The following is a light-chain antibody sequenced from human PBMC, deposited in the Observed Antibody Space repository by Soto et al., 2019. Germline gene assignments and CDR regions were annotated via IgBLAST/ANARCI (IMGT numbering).Light chain of an antibody. J-gene: IGKJ5*01. V-gene: IGKV3-11*01. CDR2: DAS. CDR1: QSVSSY. Sequence: EIVMTQSPATLSVSPGERATLSCRASQSVSSYLAWYQQKPGQAPRLLIYDASNRATGIPARSSGSGSGTDFTLTISSLEPEDFAVYYCQQRSNWPPSITFGQGTRLEIK. CDR3: QQRSNWPPSIT.